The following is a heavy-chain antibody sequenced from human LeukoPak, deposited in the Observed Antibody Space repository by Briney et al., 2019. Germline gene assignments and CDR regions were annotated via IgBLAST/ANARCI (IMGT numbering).Heavy chain of an antibody. Sequence: ASVKVSCKASGYTFTSYGISWVRQAPGQGLEWVGWISAYNGNTNYAQKLQGRVTMTTDTSTSTAYMELRSLRSDDTAVYYCASTELYYDSSGYSPIDFDYWGQGTLVTVSS. CDR2: ISAYNGNT. D-gene: IGHD3-22*01. V-gene: IGHV1-18*01. CDR1: GYTFTSYG. J-gene: IGHJ4*02. CDR3: ASTELYYDSSGYSPIDFDY.